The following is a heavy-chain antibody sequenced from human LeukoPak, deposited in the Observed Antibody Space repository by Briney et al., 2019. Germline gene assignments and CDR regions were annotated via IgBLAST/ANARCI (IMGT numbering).Heavy chain of an antibody. D-gene: IGHD2-15*01. J-gene: IGHJ5*02. CDR3: TRAGIPGYCSTATCSNWFDP. CDR2: IIPLFNTP. Sequence: ASVKVSCKASGYTFTSYGINWVRQAPRQGLEWMGGIIPLFNTPNYAQKFQGRVSITADKSTNTTYMELSSLTSEDTAVHYCTRAGIPGYCSTATCSNWFDPWGQGTLVTVSS. V-gene: IGHV1-69*06. CDR1: GYTFTSYG.